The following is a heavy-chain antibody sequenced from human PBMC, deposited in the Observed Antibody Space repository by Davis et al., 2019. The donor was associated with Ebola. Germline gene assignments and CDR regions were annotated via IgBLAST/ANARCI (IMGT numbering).Heavy chain of an antibody. D-gene: IGHD6-19*01. CDR2: INPHNGNT. CDR1: GGTFSSYT. CDR3: ARGWAVAY. J-gene: IGHJ4*02. V-gene: IGHV1-8*02. Sequence: AASVKVSCKASGGTFSSYTISWVRQAPGQGLEWMGWINPHNGNTNYAQNVQGRVTMTRNTSISTAYMELSSLRSEDTAVYYCARGWAVAYWGQGTLVTVSS.